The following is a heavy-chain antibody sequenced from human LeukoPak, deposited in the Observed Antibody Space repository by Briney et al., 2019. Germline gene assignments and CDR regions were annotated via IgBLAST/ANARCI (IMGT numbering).Heavy chain of an antibody. J-gene: IGHJ4*02. V-gene: IGHV3-43*01. CDR3: AKDNGRDGYFDY. CDR2: ISWDGGST. D-gene: IGHD2-21*01. CDR1: GFTFGDYT. Sequence: GGSLRLSCAASGFTFGDYTMRWVRQAPGKGLEWVSLISWDGGSTYYADSVKGRFTISRDNSKNSLYLQMNSLRTEDTALYYCAKDNGRDGYFDYWGQGTLVTVSS.